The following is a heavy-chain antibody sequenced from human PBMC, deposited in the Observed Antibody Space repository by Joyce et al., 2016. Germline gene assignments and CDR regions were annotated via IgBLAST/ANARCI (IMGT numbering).Heavy chain of an antibody. Sequence: QVQLVQSGAEVRAPGSSVTVSCKASGDTFRKSAIGWVRQAPGQGLEWMGGIVPIFTTPEANDAQKIKGRVTITADKSTSTAYMGRRGLRSEDTALYFCARERYFGSGSSNYDYWGQGTLVTVSS. CDR2: IVPIFTTPEA. J-gene: IGHJ4*02. D-gene: IGHD3-10*01. CDR3: ARERYFGSGSSNYDY. CDR1: GDTFRKSA. V-gene: IGHV1-69*06.